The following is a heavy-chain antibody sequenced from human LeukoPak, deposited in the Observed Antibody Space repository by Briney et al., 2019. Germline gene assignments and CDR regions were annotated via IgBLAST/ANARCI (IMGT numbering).Heavy chain of an antibody. CDR3: AKAASCSSTSCSPVDY. D-gene: IGHD2-2*01. CDR2: ISSSSSYI. Sequence: GGSLRLSCAASGFTFSRYSMNWVRQAPGKGLECVSSISSSSSYIYYADSVKGRFTISRDNAKNSLFLQMNSLRAEDTAVYYCAKAASCSSTSCSPVDYWGQGTLVTVSS. CDR1: GFTFSRYS. J-gene: IGHJ4*02. V-gene: IGHV3-21*04.